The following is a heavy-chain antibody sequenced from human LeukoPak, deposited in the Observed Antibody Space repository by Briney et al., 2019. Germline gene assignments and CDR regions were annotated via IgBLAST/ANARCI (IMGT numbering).Heavy chain of an antibody. V-gene: IGHV1-18*01. CDR1: GGTFSSYA. J-gene: IGHJ3*02. CDR2: ISAYNGNT. Sequence: ASVKVSCKASGGTFSSYAISWVRQAPGQGLEWMGWISAYNGNTNYAQKLQGRVTMTTDTSTSTAYMELRSLRSDDTAVYYCARLYYYDSDAFDIWGQGTMVTVSS. CDR3: ARLYYYDSDAFDI. D-gene: IGHD3-22*01.